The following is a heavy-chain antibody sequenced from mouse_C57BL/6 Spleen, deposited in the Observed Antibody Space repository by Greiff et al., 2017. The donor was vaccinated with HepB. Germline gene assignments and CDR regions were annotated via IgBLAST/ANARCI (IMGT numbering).Heavy chain of an antibody. J-gene: IGHJ3*01. Sequence: EVQLQQSGTVLARPGASVKMSCKTSGYTFTSYWMHWVKQRPGQGLEWIGAIYPGNSDTSYNQKFKGKAKLTAVTSASTAYMELSSLTNEDSAVYYCTMGPSSGRGFAYWGQGTLVTVSA. V-gene: IGHV1-5*01. D-gene: IGHD3-2*02. CDR1: GYTFTSYW. CDR3: TMGPSSGRGFAY. CDR2: IYPGNSDT.